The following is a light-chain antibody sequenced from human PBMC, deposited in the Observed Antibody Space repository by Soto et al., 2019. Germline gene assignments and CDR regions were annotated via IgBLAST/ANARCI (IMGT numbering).Light chain of an antibody. CDR2: GAS. CDR1: QSVSSK. CDR3: QHYNDWPPTWT. V-gene: IGKV3-15*01. Sequence: EIVMTQSPATLSVSPGERVTLSCRASQSVSSKLAWYQQKPGQAPRVLIYGASTRATGIPARFSGSGSGTDFPLTISSLQSEDFAVYYCQHYNDWPPTWTFGQGTRVEIK. J-gene: IGKJ1*01.